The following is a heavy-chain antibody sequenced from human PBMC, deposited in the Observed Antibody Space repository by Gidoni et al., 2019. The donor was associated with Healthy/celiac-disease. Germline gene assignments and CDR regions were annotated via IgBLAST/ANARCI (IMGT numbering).Heavy chain of an antibody. J-gene: IGHJ6*02. V-gene: IGHV4-59*01. CDR2: IYYSGST. CDR3: ARDHYGSGTPKRARYYYDYGMDV. D-gene: IGHD3-10*01. CDR1: GGSISSYY. Sequence: QVQLQESGPGLVKPSETLSLTCTVSGGSISSYYWRWIRQPPGKGLEWIEYIYYSGSTNYNPSIKSRVTISVDTSKNQFSLKLSSVTAADTAVYYCARDHYGSGTPKRARYYYDYGMDVWGQGTTVTVSS.